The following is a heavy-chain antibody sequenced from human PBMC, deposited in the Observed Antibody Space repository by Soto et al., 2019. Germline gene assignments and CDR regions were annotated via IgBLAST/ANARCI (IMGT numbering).Heavy chain of an antibody. CDR2: ISWNSGSI. D-gene: IGHD2-2*01. V-gene: IGHV3-9*01. J-gene: IGHJ4*02. CDR1: GFTFDDYA. CDR3: AKGYCSSTSCYPDFDY. Sequence: EVQLVESGGGLVQPGRSLRLSCAASGFTFDDYAMHWVRQAPGKGLEWVSGISWNSGSIGYADSVKGRFTISRDNAKNSLYLQLNSLRAEDTALYYCAKGYCSSTSCYPDFDYWGQGTLFTVSS.